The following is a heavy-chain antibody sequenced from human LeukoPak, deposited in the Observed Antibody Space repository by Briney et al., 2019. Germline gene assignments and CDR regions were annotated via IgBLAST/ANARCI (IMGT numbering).Heavy chain of an antibody. V-gene: IGHV4-34*01. J-gene: IGHJ4*02. CDR2: INHSGST. CDR1: GGSFSGHY. D-gene: IGHD3-3*01. CDR3: ASIFGVVTNDY. Sequence: PSETLSLTCAVYGGSFSGHYWSWIRQPPGKGLEWIGEINHSGSTNYNPSLKSRVTISVDTSKNQFSLKLSSVTAADTAVYYCASIFGVVTNDYRGQGTLVTVSS.